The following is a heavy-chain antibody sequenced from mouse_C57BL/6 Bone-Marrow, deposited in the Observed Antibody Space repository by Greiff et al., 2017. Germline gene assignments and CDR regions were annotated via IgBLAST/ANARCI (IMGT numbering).Heavy chain of an antibody. CDR1: GYTFTSYW. CDR3: AKLGPHPWFAY. D-gene: IGHD4-1*01. J-gene: IGHJ3*01. Sequence: VQLQQPGAELVMPGASVKLSCKASGYTFTSYWMHWVKQRPGQGLEWIGEIDPSDSYTNYNQKFKGKSTLTVDKSSSTAYMQLSSLTSEDSALYYCAKLGPHPWFAYWGQGTLVTVSA. CDR2: IDPSDSYT. V-gene: IGHV1-69*01.